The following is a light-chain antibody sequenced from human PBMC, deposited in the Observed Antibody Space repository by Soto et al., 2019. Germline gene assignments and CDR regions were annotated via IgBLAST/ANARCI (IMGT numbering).Light chain of an antibody. J-gene: IGKJ1*01. CDR1: QSVSNNY. CDR3: HPYDLLGT. Sequence: GLKQSPGTLSLYQGERATLSCRASQSVSNNYLAWYQQKPGQAPRLLIYGASNRATGIPDRFSGSGSGTDFTLTISRLETEDFSVYNCHPYDLLGTFAQGTKVDIK. CDR2: GAS. V-gene: IGKV3-20*01.